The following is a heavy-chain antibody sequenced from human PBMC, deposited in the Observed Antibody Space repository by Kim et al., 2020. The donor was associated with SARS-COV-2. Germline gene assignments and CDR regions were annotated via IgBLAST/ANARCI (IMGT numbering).Heavy chain of an antibody. Sequence: SETLSLTCTVSDGSISSYYWTWIRQPAGKGLEWIGRIYSSGSTNYNPSLKSRVTMSVDTSVKQLSLKLSSVTAADTAVFYCARVSSGGRYVYWGQGTLVTVSS. CDR1: DGSISSYY. CDR2: IYSSGST. V-gene: IGHV4-4*07. CDR3: ARVSSGGRYVY. J-gene: IGHJ4*02. D-gene: IGHD2-15*01.